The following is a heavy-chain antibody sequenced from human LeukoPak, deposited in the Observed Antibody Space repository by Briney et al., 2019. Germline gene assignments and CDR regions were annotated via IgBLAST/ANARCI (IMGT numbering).Heavy chain of an antibody. CDR1: GFTFDDHG. D-gene: IGHD2-2*01. CDR2: INWNGGST. Sequence: GGSLRLSCAASGFTFDDHGMSWVRQAPGKGLEWVSGINWNGGSTGYADSVKGRFTISRDNAKNSLYLQMNSLRAEDTALYYCARDYALDDAFDIWGQGTMVTVSS. J-gene: IGHJ3*02. CDR3: ARDYALDDAFDI. V-gene: IGHV3-20*04.